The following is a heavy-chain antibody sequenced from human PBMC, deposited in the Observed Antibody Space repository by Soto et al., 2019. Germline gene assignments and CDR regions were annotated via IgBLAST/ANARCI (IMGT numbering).Heavy chain of an antibody. V-gene: IGHV4-34*01. CDR2: INHSGSS. Sequence: QVQLQQWGAGLLKPSETLSLTCAAYGGSFSDYYWNWIRQPPGKGLEWIGEINHSGSSNYNPSLKSRVTISVDTSKNQFSLKLSSVTAADTAVYYCARGLYDYVWGSYRLNAFDIWGQGTMVTVSS. CDR1: GGSFSDYY. J-gene: IGHJ3*02. CDR3: ARGLYDYVWGSYRLNAFDI. D-gene: IGHD3-16*02.